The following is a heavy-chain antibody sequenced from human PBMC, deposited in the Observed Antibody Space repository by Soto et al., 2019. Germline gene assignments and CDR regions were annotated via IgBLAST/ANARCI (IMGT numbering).Heavy chain of an antibody. Sequence: PSETLSLTCTVSGGSISSYYWSWIRQPPGKGLEWIGEINHSGSTNYNPSLKSRVTISVDTSKNQSSLKLSSVTAADTAVYYCARGRVGFDYWGQGTLVTVSS. D-gene: IGHD2-15*01. CDR3: ARGRVGFDY. J-gene: IGHJ4*02. CDR1: GGSISSYY. V-gene: IGHV4-34*01. CDR2: INHSGST.